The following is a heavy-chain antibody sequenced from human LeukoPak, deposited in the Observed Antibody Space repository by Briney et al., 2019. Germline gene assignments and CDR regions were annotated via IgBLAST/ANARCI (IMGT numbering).Heavy chain of an antibody. V-gene: IGHV3-33*01. D-gene: IGHD4-17*01. J-gene: IGHJ4*02. Sequence: PGGSLRLSCAVSGFTFRNYGMHWVRQAPGKGLEWVAIIWYDGSNKYYADSVKGRFTISRDNSKNTLYLEMNSLRAEDTAIYYCARDDYGDYVKIDYWGQGTLVTVSS. CDR1: GFTFRNYG. CDR2: IWYDGSNK. CDR3: ARDDYGDYVKIDY.